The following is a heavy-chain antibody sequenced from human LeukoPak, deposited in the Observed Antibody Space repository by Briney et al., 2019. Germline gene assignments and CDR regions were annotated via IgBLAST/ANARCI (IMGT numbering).Heavy chain of an antibody. CDR3: ARLTRYGGYLDYFDY. J-gene: IGHJ4*01. Sequence: SETLSLTCTVSGGSISSYYWSWIRQPAGKGLEWIGRIYTSGSTNYNPSLKSPVTISVDTSKNQFSLKLSSVTAADTAVYYCARLTRYGGYLDYFDYWGQGTLVTVSS. V-gene: IGHV4-4*07. D-gene: IGHD5-12*01. CDR1: GGSISSYY. CDR2: IYTSGST.